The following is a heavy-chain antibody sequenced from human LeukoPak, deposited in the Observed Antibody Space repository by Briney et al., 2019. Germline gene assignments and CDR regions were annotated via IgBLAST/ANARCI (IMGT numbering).Heavy chain of an antibody. Sequence: GGSLRLSCVASGFTVSSNYMSWVRQAPGKGLEWVSAISGSGGSTYYADSVKGRFTISRDNSKNTLYLQMNSLRAEDTAVYYCAKHPGSSGSYPDAFDIWGQGTMVTVSS. D-gene: IGHD1-26*01. CDR3: AKHPGSSGSYPDAFDI. J-gene: IGHJ3*02. V-gene: IGHV3-23*01. CDR1: GFTVSSNY. CDR2: ISGSGGST.